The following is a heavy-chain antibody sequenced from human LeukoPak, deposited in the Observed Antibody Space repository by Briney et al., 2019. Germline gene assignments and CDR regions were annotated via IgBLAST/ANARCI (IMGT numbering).Heavy chain of an antibody. J-gene: IGHJ4*02. CDR3: VRGRVFVDY. Sequence: PGGSLTLSCTASGFTFSSPAMTWVRQAPGKGLECVSSITGSGDRSYYADSVKGRFTISRDNSKNTLYLQMNSLRAEDTAVYYCVRGRVFVDYWGQGTLVTVSS. CDR1: GFTFSSPA. V-gene: IGHV3-23*01. D-gene: IGHD6-6*01. CDR2: ITGSGDRS.